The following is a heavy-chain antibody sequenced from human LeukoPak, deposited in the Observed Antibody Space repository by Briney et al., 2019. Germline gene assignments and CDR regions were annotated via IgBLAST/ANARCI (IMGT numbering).Heavy chain of an antibody. V-gene: IGHV4-59*12. CDR2: IYYSGST. D-gene: IGHD7-27*01. CDR1: GGSISSYY. Sequence: PSETLSLTCTVSGGSISSYYWSWIRQPPGEGLEWIGYIYYSGSTNYNPSLKSRVTMSVDTSKNQFSLKLSSVTAADTAVYYCARAWGYYYYMDVWGKGTTVTVSS. J-gene: IGHJ6*03. CDR3: ARAWGYYYYMDV.